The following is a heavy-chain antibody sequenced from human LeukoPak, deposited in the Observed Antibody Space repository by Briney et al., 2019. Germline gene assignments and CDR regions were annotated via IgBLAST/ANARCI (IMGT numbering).Heavy chain of an antibody. D-gene: IGHD3-16*02. J-gene: IGHJ4*02. V-gene: IGHV3-23*01. CDR2: ISGSGGST. Sequence: GGSLRLSCAASGFTFSSYAMSWVRQAPGKGLEWVSTISGSGGSTYYADSVKGRFTISRDNSKNTLYLQMNSLRAEDTAVYYCAKGGTFGGVIVTPPLYWGQGTLVTVSS. CDR3: AKGGTFGGVIVTPPLY. CDR1: GFTFSSYA.